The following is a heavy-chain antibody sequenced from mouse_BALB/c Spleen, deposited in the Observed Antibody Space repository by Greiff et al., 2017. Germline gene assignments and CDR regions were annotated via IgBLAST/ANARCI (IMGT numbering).Heavy chain of an antibody. CDR1: GFTFSSYA. CDR3: ARGPRMHYFDY. D-gene: IGHD2-10*02. V-gene: IGHV5-6-5*01. CDR2: ISSGGST. J-gene: IGHJ2*01. Sequence: EVKLVDSGGGLVKPGGSLKLSCAASGFTFSSYAMSWVRQTPEQRLEWVASISSGGSTYYPDSVKGRFTISRDNARNILYLRMSSLRSVDTAMYYGARGPRMHYFDYWGQGTTLTVSS.